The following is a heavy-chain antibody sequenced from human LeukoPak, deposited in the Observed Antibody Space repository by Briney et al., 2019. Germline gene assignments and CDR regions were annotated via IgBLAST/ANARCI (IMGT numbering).Heavy chain of an antibody. D-gene: IGHD4-23*01. V-gene: IGHV3-23*01. CDR3: AKENYGGNSGYYGMDV. CDR2: ISGSGGST. J-gene: IGHJ6*02. CDR1: GFTFSSYA. Sequence: GGSLRLSCAASGFTFSSYAMSWVRQAPGKELEWVSAISGSGGSTYYADSVKGRFTISRDNSKNTLYLQMNSLRAEDTAVYYCAKENYGGNSGYYGMDVWGQGTTVTVSS.